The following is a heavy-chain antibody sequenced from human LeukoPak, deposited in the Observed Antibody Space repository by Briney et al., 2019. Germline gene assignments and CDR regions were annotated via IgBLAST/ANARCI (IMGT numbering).Heavy chain of an antibody. Sequence: GASVKVSCKASGYTFTGYYMHWVRQAPGQGLEWMGIINPSGDTASYSQKFQGRVTMTRDTSTSTLYMELSSLRSEDTAIYYCLRADSQQSFDHWGQGTLVTVSS. J-gene: IGHJ4*02. D-gene: IGHD3-22*01. V-gene: IGHV1-46*01. CDR1: GYTFTGYY. CDR2: INPSGDTA. CDR3: LRADSQQSFDH.